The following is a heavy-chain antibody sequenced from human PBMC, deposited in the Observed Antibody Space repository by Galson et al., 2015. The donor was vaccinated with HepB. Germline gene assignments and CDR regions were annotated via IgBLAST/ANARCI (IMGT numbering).Heavy chain of an antibody. J-gene: IGHJ4*02. CDR3: TKDRGAIVIPLY. Sequence: SLRLSCAASGFTFSNYAMSWVRQAPGKGLEWVSGISGSGGSTNYADSVKGRFTISRDNSKNTLYLQMNSLRAEDTAVYYCTKDRGAIVIPLYWGQGTLVTSPQ. CDR2: ISGSGGST. D-gene: IGHD3-10*01. CDR1: GFTFSNYA. V-gene: IGHV3-23*01.